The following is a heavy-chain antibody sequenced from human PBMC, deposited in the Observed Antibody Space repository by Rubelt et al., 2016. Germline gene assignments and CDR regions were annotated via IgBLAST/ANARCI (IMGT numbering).Heavy chain of an antibody. J-gene: IGHJ6*02. CDR2: INHSGST. CDR1: GGSFSGYY. D-gene: IGHD6-19*01. Sequence: QVQLQQWGAGLLKPSETLSLTCAVYGGSFSGYYWSWIRQPPGKGLEWIGEINHSGSTNSNPSLKSRVTISVDTSRNQFSLKLSSVTAADTAVYYCARGRGRVAGIYCYYYGMDVWGQGTTVTVSS. CDR3: ARGRGRVAGIYCYYYGMDV. V-gene: IGHV4-34*01.